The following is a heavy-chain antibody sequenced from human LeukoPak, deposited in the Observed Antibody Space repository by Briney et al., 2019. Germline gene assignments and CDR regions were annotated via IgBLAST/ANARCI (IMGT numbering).Heavy chain of an antibody. Sequence: SETLPLTCAVSGGSISSGGYSWSWIRQPPGKGLEWIGYIYHSGSTYYNPSLKSRVTISVDRSKNQFSLKLSSVTAADTAVYYCARGGSRYCSSTSCSNWFDPWGQGTLVTVSS. J-gene: IGHJ5*02. D-gene: IGHD2-2*01. CDR2: IYHSGST. V-gene: IGHV4-30-2*01. CDR3: ARGGSRYCSSTSCSNWFDP. CDR1: GGSISSGGYS.